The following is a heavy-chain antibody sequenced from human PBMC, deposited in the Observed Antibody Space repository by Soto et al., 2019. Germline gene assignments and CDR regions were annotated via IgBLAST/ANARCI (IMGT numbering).Heavy chain of an antibody. D-gene: IGHD3-22*01. CDR3: TTDQPYDYDGGCYDH. J-gene: IGHJ4*02. V-gene: IGHV3-15*07. Sequence: PGGSLRLSCAGSGFIFSNAWMNWVRQAPGKGLEWVGRIKSKTDGGTTDYAAPVKGRFTISRDDSRNNVYLQMNNLKTEDTAVYYCTTDQPYDYDGGCYDHWGRGTLVTVSS. CDR2: IKSKTDGGTT. CDR1: GFIFSNAW.